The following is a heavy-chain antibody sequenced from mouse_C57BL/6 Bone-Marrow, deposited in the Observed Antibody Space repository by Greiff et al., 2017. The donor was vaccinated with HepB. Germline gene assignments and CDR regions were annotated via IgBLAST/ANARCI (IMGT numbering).Heavy chain of an antibody. V-gene: IGHV1-55*01. CDR2: IYPGSGST. J-gene: IGHJ1*03. CDR1: GYTFTSYW. CDR3: AAFTVVASRGYFDV. Sequence: VQLQQSGAELVKPGASVKMSCKASGYTFTSYWITWVKQRPGQGLEWIGDIYPGSGSTNYNEKFKSKATLTVDTSSSTAYMQLSSLTSEDSAVYYCAAFTVVASRGYFDVWGTGTTVTVSS. D-gene: IGHD1-1*01.